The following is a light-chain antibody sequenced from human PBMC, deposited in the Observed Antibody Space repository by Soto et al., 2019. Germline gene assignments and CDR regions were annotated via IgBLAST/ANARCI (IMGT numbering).Light chain of an antibody. CDR3: QHYGSSPPT. V-gene: IGKV3-20*01. CDR2: GAS. Sequence: IVMTQSPATLSVSPGERATLSCRASRGISSNLAWYQQKPGQAPRLLMYGASSRATGIPDRFSGSGSGTDFTLTISRLEPDDFAVYYCQHYGSSPPTFGQGTKVDIK. J-gene: IGKJ1*01. CDR1: RGISSN.